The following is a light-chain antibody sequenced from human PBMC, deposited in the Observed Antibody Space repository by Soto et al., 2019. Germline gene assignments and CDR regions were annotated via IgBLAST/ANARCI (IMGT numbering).Light chain of an antibody. V-gene: IGLV2-14*03. Sequence: SVLTQPASVSDSPGQSITISCTGTSSDVVGSNFVSWYQQHPGKPPKLIIYDVANRPSGVSNRFSGSKSGSTASLIISRIQTEDEADYYCVSYTSSTSFVFGTGNQVTVL. CDR3: VSYTSSTSFV. CDR1: SSDVVGSNF. CDR2: DVA. J-gene: IGLJ1*01.